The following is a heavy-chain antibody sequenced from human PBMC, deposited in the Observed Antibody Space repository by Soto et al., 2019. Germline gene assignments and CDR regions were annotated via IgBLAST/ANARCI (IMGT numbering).Heavy chain of an antibody. V-gene: IGHV3-30*18. Sequence: GGSLRLSCAASGFTFSSYGMHWVRQAPGKGLEWVAVISYDGSNKYYADSVKGRFTISRDNSKNTLYLQMSSLRAEDTAVYYCAKDFSPPYRAGPHYFDYWGQGTLVTVSS. J-gene: IGHJ4*02. CDR2: ISYDGSNK. D-gene: IGHD5-12*01. CDR3: AKDFSPPYRAGPHYFDY. CDR1: GFTFSSYG.